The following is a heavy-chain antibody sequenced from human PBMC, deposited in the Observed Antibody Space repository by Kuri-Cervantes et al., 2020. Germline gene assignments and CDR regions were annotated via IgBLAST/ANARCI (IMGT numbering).Heavy chain of an antibody. J-gene: IGHJ6*02. CDR2: ISYDGSNK. CDR3: AKDLPYCSSTSCYAEYYYYGMDV. CDR1: GFTFSSYG. V-gene: IGHV3-30*18. D-gene: IGHD2-2*01. Sequence: GESLKISCAASGFTFSSYGMHWVRQAPGKGLEWVAVISYDGSNKYYADSVKGRFTISRDNAKNSLYLQMNSLRAEDTAVYYCAKDLPYCSSTSCYAEYYYYGMDVWGQGTTVTVSS.